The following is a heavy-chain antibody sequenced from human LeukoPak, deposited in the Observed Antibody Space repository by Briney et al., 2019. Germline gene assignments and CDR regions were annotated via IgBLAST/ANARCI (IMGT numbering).Heavy chain of an antibody. D-gene: IGHD1-26*01. CDR2: INGNSGAT. CDR3: ARGPIGGLRKGFDL. J-gene: IGHJ4*02. CDR1: GYTFTGYY. V-gene: IGHV1-2*02. Sequence: GASVKASCKASGYTFTGYYIHWVRQAPGQGLEWMGWINGNSGATNYAEKFQGRVTMTSDTSLTTSYMDLNRLTSDDAAVYFCARGPIGGLRKGFDLWGQGTLVTVSS.